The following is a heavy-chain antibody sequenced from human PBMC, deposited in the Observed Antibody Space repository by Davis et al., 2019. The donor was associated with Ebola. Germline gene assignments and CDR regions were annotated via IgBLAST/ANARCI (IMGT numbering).Heavy chain of an antibody. J-gene: IGHJ5*02. CDR1: GCTFSSYA. D-gene: IGHD4-17*01. CDR3: ARDKASVTTDWFDP. V-gene: IGHV1-18*01. Sequence: GESLKISCTASGCTFSSYAISWVRQAPGQGLEWMGWISAYNGNTNYAQKLQGRVTITTDTSTSTAYMELRSLRSDDTAVYYCARDKASVTTDWFDPWGQGTLVTVSS. CDR2: ISAYNGNT.